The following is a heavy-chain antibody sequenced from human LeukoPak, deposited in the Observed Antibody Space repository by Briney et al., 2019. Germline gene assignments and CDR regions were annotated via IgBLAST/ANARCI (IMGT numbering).Heavy chain of an antibody. CDR3: ARSRGMVVAATTAFDI. V-gene: IGHV4-38-2*02. D-gene: IGHD2-15*01. J-gene: IGHJ3*02. Sequence: KPSETLSLTCTVSGYSISNNFYWAWIRQSPGKGLEWIVSINHSWSTYYNPSLKSRVTISMDTSKNQFSLKLTSVTAADTAVYYCARSRGMVVAATTAFDIWGQGTMVTVSS. CDR1: GYSISNNFY. CDR2: INHSWST.